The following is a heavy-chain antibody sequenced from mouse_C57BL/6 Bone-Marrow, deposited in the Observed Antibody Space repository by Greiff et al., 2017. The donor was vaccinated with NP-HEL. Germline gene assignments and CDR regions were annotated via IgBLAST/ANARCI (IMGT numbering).Heavy chain of an antibody. J-gene: IGHJ1*03. V-gene: IGHV1-18*01. Sequence: EVQLQQSGPELVKPGASVKIPCKASGYTFTDYNMDWVKQSHGKSLEWIGDINPNNGGTIYNQKFKGKATLTVDKSSSTAYMELRSLTSDDTAVYYCARPGRGWYFDVWGTGTTVTVSS. D-gene: IGHD3-3*01. CDR2: INPNNGGT. CDR3: ARPGRGWYFDV. CDR1: GYTFTDYN.